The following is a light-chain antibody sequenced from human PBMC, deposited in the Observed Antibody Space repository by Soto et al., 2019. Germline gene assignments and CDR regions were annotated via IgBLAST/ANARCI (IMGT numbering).Light chain of an antibody. Sequence: QSVLTQPPSVSGSPGQSVTISCTGTRSDVGSYNRVSWYQQPPGTAPKVIIYEVSNRPSGVPDRFSGSKSGNTASLTISGLQPEDEADYYCYSFTSSNTYVFGTGTKVTVL. CDR3: YSFTSSNTYV. V-gene: IGLV2-18*02. CDR1: RSDVGSYNR. CDR2: EVS. J-gene: IGLJ1*01.